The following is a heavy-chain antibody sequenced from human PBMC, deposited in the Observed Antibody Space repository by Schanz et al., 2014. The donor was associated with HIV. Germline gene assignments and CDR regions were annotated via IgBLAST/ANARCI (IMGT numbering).Heavy chain of an antibody. D-gene: IGHD3-10*01. Sequence: QVQLMESGGGVVQPGRSLRLSCAASGFAFITYGMHWVRQAPGKGLEWVAVISYDGSNKYYADSVKGRFTISRDNSKNTLYLQMNSLRAEDTAVYYCARDILWFGELGGMDVWGPGTLVTVSS. J-gene: IGHJ4*02. CDR3: ARDILWFGELGGMDV. CDR1: GFAFITYG. V-gene: IGHV3-30*03. CDR2: ISYDGSNK.